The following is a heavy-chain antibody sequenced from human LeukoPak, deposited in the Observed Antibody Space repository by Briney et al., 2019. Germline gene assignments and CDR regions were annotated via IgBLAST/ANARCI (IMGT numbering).Heavy chain of an antibody. Sequence: GASVTVSFKASVYTFTNYDINWVRQATGKGLEWMGWMNPNSGKRGYAQKFQGRVTITTNTSISTAYMELSSLRSEDTAVYYCATYTAIVAGDAFDIWGQGTMVTVSS. J-gene: IGHJ3*02. CDR1: VYTFTNYD. V-gene: IGHV1-8*01. D-gene: IGHD5-18*01. CDR3: ATYTAIVAGDAFDI. CDR2: MNPNSGKR.